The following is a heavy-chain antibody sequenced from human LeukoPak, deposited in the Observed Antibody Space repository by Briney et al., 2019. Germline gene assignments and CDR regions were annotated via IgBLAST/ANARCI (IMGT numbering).Heavy chain of an antibody. CDR3: ARSRSSSWFLFDY. Sequence: PSETLSLTCTVSGASISSYYWSWIRQPPGKGLEWIGYIYYSGSTNYNPSLKSRVTISVYTSKNQFSLKLNSVTAADTAVYYCARSRSSSWFLFDYWGQGTLVTVSS. CDR1: GASISSYY. J-gene: IGHJ4*02. V-gene: IGHV4-59*01. CDR2: IYYSGST. D-gene: IGHD6-13*01.